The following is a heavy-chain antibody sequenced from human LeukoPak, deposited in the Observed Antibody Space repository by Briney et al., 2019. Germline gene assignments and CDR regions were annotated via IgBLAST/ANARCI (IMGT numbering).Heavy chain of an antibody. CDR1: GYTFTSYD. CDR2: MRPNSGNT. D-gene: IGHD6-13*01. J-gene: IGHJ4*02. V-gene: IGHV1-8*01. CDR3: ARGLSSSLPDDY. Sequence: GSSVTVTLKCSGYTFTSYDSNWVRQPTGQGLEWVGWMRPNSGNTGYAQRVQGRVTMTRNTSISTAYMELSSLRSEDTAVYYCARGLSSSLPDDYWGQGTLVTVSS.